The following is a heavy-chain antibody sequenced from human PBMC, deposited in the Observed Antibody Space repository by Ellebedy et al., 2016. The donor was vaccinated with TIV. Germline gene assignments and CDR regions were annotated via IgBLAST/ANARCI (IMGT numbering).Heavy chain of an antibody. Sequence: MPSETLSLTCTVSSGSVSSFYLHWIRQPPGKGLGRIADMYYSGTTNYNPSPKSLVTISVDTAKNQFSLKLKAVTAADTAVYYCARTPWYESEGSVRYWYFDLWGRGTRVIVSS. J-gene: IGHJ2*01. CDR1: SGSVSSFY. CDR2: MYYSGTT. D-gene: IGHD1-14*01. V-gene: IGHV4-59*02. CDR3: ARTPWYESEGSVRYWYFDL.